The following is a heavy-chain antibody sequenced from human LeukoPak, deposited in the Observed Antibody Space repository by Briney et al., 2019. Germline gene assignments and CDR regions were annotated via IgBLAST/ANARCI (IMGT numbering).Heavy chain of an antibody. Sequence: GGSVTVSCKASGYTFTSYGISGVRQARGQGGEGVGWISAYNGNTNYAQKLHGRVTMTTDTSTSTAYMELRSLRSDDTAVYYCARADGGPYYFDYWGQGTLVTVSS. CDR3: ARADGGPYYFDY. J-gene: IGHJ4*02. V-gene: IGHV1-18*01. CDR2: ISAYNGNT. D-gene: IGHD4-23*01. CDR1: GYTFTSYG.